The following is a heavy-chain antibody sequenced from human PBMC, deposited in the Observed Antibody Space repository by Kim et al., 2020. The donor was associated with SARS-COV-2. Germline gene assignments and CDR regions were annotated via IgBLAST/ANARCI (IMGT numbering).Heavy chain of an antibody. J-gene: IGHJ6*02. CDR2: INHSGST. CDR3: ARWDIVVVVAPPLWDYGMDV. V-gene: IGHV4-34*01. Sequence: SETLSLTCAVYGGSFSGYYWSWIRQPPGKGLEWIGEINHSGSTNYNPSLKSRVTISVDTSKNQFSLKLSSVTAADTAVYYCARWDIVVVVAPPLWDYGMDVWGQGTTVTVSS. D-gene: IGHD2-15*01. CDR1: GGSFSGYY.